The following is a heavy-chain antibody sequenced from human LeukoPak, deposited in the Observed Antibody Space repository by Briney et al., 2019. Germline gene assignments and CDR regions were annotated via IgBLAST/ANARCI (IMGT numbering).Heavy chain of an antibody. CDR3: AKKKSTGPNPYDY. D-gene: IGHD7-27*01. CDR2: ISASGGNT. J-gene: IGHJ4*02. CDR1: GFTFSSYP. Sequence: GGSLRLSCAASGFTFSSYPMSWVRQAPGKGLEWVSHISASGGNTYHADSVKGRFTISRDNSKNTLYLQINSLRAEDTAVYYCAKKKSTGPNPYDYWGPGTLVTVSS. V-gene: IGHV3-23*01.